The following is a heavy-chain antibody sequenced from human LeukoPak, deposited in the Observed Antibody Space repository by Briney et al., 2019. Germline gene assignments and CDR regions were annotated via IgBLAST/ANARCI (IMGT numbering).Heavy chain of an antibody. CDR2: IHNVGFT. J-gene: IGHJ4*02. D-gene: IGHD1-26*01. Sequence: SETLSLTCTVSGDSISSRYWWSWVRQPPGKGLEWIGQIHNVGFTKYNPSLKSRVTISVDKSKNHFSLKLSSVTAADTAVYYCARVEFYSGSYYFDYWGQGTLVTVSS. V-gene: IGHV4-4*02. CDR3: ARVEFYSGSYYFDY. CDR1: GDSISSRYW.